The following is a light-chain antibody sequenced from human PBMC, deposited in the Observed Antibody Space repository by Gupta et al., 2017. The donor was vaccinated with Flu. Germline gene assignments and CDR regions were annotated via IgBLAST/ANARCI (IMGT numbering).Light chain of an antibody. J-gene: IGKJ1*01. V-gene: IGKV4-1*01. CDR1: QSVLYSPNNENC. CDR2: WAS. Sequence: DIVLTQSPGSLAVSLGERATIKCKSSQSVLYSPNNENCLAWYQQKPGQPPKLLIYWASVRESGVPERFSGSGSGTDFTLTISSLQAEDVALYYCLQYDDSPRTFGQGTRVEIK. CDR3: LQYDDSPRT.